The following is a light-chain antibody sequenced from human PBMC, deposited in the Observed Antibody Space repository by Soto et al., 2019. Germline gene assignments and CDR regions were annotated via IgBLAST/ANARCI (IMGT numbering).Light chain of an antibody. Sequence: DIVMTQSPDSLAVSLGDTPTINRKSSQSVLYSSNNKNCLAWFQQKPGQPPKLLIFWASTREFGVPDRFSGSGSGTDFTLTISSLQPEDVAVYYCQQYSSIPITFGQGTRLEIK. V-gene: IGKV4-1*01. CDR2: WAS. J-gene: IGKJ5*01. CDR3: QQYSSIPIT. CDR1: QSVLYSSNNKNC.